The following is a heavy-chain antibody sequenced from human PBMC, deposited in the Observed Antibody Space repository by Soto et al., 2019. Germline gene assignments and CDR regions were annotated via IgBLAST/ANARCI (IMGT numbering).Heavy chain of an antibody. CDR3: ARSPPYSVDWFDP. CDR1: GYTFTSYA. V-gene: IGHV1-3*01. D-gene: IGHD2-15*01. CDR2: INAGNGNT. Sequence: ASVKVSCKASGYTFTSYAMHWVRQAPGQRIEWMGWINAGNGNTKYSQKFQGRVTITRDTSASTAYMELNSLRSEDSALYYCARSPPYSVDWFDPWGQGTLVTVYS. J-gene: IGHJ5*02.